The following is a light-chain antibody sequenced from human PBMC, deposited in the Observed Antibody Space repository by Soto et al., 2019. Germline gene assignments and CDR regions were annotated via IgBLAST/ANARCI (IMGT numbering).Light chain of an antibody. CDR2: DGS. Sequence: EVVLTQSTATLSLSPGDRDTLSCGANQAFSSSYLAWYQHRHGLAPRLLIYDGSTRATGIPDRFSGSASGTPFTLTISRLEPEDSAVYYCQQYGRSPLWTFGQGTKVEIK. CDR3: QQYGRSPLWT. J-gene: IGKJ1*01. V-gene: IGKV3D-20*01. CDR1: QAFSSSY.